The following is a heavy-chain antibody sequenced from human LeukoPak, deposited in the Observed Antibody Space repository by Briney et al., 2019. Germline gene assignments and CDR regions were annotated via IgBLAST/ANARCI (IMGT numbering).Heavy chain of an antibody. CDR3: ARAYCSSTSCYRGPFDY. V-gene: IGHV4-59*01. Sequence: SETLSLTCTVSGGSISSYYWSWIRQPPGKGLEWIGHIYYSGSTNYNPSLKSRVTISVDTSKNQFSLKLSSVTAADTAVYYCARAYCSSTSCYRGPFDYWGQGTLVTVSS. CDR1: GGSISSYY. CDR2: IYYSGST. J-gene: IGHJ4*02. D-gene: IGHD2-2*02.